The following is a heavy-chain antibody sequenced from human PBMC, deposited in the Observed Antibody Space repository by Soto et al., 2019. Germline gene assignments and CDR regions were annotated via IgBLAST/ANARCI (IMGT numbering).Heavy chain of an antibody. CDR2: IWHDGGNK. J-gene: IGHJ6*02. CDR1: GFTFSSYG. CDR3: ARDRGYDAHDYYYNAMDV. V-gene: IGHV3-33*01. D-gene: IGHD2-15*01. Sequence: GGSLRLSCAASGFTFSSYGMHWVRQAPGKGLEWVAFIWHDGGNKFYAESVKGRFTISRDNSKNTLYLQMTSLSAEDTAMYYCARDRGYDAHDYYYNAMDVWGQGTTVTVSS.